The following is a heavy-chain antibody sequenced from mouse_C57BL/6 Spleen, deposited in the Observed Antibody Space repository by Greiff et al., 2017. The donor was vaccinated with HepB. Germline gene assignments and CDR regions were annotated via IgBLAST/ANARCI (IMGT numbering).Heavy chain of an antibody. CDR1: GFTFSDYG. J-gene: IGHJ1*03. D-gene: IGHD1-1*01. V-gene: IGHV5-15*01. Sequence: EVHLVESGGGLVQPGGSLKLSCAASGFTFSDYGMAWVRQAPRKGPEWVAFISNLAYSIYYADTVTGRFTISRENAKNTLYLEMSSLRSEDTAMYYCARLYYGSSDRYFDVWGTGTTVTVSS. CDR3: ARLYYGSSDRYFDV. CDR2: ISNLAYSI.